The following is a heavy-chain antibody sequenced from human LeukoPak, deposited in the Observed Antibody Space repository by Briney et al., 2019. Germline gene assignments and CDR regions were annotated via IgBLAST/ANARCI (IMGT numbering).Heavy chain of an antibody. J-gene: IGHJ1*01. CDR2: INHSGST. D-gene: IGHD4-17*01. Sequence: SETLSLTCAVYGGSFSGYYWTWIRQPPGKGLEWVGEINHSGSTNYNPSLKSRVTISVDTSKNQFSLKLSSVTAADTAVYYCARPTTVTTHYFQHWGQGTLVTVSS. V-gene: IGHV4-34*01. CDR3: ARPTTVTTHYFQH. CDR1: GGSFSGYY.